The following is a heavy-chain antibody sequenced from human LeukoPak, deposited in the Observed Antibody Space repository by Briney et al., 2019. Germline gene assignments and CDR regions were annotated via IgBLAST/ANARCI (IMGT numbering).Heavy chain of an antibody. J-gene: IGHJ5*02. CDR2: FYYSGST. CDR3: ASSNYDFPFDP. CDR1: GGSISSSSYY. V-gene: IGHV4-39*07. D-gene: IGHD3-3*01. Sequence: SETLSLTCTVSGGSISSSSYYWGWIRQPPGKGLEWIGSFYYSGSTYYNPSLKSRVTISVDTSKNQFSLKLSSVTAADTAVYYCASSNYDFPFDPWGQGTLVTVSS.